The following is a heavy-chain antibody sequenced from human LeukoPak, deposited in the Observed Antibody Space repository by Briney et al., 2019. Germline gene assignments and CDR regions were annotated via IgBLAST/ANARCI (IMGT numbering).Heavy chain of an antibody. Sequence: PSETLSLTCTVSGGSISSSSYYWGWIRQPPGKGLEWIGEINHSGSTNYNPSLKSRVTISVDTSKNQFSLKLSSVTAADTAVYYCARGALRWLVRPPYFDYWGQGTLVTVSS. CDR3: ARGALRWLVRPPYFDY. CDR1: GGSISSSSYY. J-gene: IGHJ4*02. CDR2: INHSGST. V-gene: IGHV4-39*07. D-gene: IGHD6-19*01.